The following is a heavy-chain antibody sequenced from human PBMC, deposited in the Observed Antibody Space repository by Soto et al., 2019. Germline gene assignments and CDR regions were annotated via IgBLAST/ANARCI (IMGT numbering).Heavy chain of an antibody. D-gene: IGHD3-22*01. Sequence: PGGTLRLSCAASEFPFSSYAMSWARQAPGKGLEWVSAISGSGGSTYYADAVKGRFTISRDNTKNTLYLQMDSLRAEDTAVYYCAKDKMYYSDRSAYRIRGQGTLVTVFS. CDR1: EFPFSSYA. J-gene: IGHJ4*02. CDR2: ISGSGGST. CDR3: AKDKMYYSDRSAYRI. V-gene: IGHV3-23*01.